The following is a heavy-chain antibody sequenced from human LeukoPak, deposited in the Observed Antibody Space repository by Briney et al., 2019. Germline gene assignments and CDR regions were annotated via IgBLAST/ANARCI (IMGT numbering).Heavy chain of an antibody. CDR3: ARDHSSGPIYYGMDV. CDR1: GGSISSYY. D-gene: IGHD6-19*01. V-gene: IGHV4-59*01. CDR2: IYYSGST. J-gene: IGHJ6*02. Sequence: PSETLSLTCTVSGGSISSYYWSWIRQPPGKGLEWIGYIYYSGSTNYNPSLKSRVTISVDTSKNQFSLKLSSVTAADTAVYYCARDHSSGPIYYGMDVWGQGTTVTVSS.